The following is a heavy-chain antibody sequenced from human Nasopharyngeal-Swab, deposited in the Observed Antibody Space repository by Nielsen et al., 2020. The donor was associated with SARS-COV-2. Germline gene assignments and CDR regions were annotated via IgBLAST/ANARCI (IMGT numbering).Heavy chain of an antibody. D-gene: IGHD6-6*01. J-gene: IGHJ5*02. CDR2: IKQDGSEK. CDR3: ARDWTRYSSSPQTWFDP. V-gene: IGHV3-7*01. Sequence: VRQAPGKGLEWVANIKQDGSEKYYVDSVKGRFTISRDNAKNSLYLQMNSLRAEDTAVYYCARDWTRYSSSPQTWFDPWGQGTLVTVSS.